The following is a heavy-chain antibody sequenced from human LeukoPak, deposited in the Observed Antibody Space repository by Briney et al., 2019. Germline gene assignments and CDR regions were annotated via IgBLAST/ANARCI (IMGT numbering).Heavy chain of an antibody. Sequence: GGSLRLSCTASGFTFGDYAMNWVRQAPGKGLEWGSYISGSSSTIYYADSVKGRFTISRDNGKNTLYLQMNSLRAEDTAVYYCARGSTYYDSSGQVPFDYWGQGTLVTVSS. CDR1: GFTFGDYA. V-gene: IGHV3-48*01. J-gene: IGHJ4*02. D-gene: IGHD3-22*01. CDR2: ISGSSSTI. CDR3: ARGSTYYDSSGQVPFDY.